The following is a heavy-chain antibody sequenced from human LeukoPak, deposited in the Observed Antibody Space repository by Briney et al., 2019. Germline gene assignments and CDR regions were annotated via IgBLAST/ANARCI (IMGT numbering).Heavy chain of an antibody. V-gene: IGHV3-53*01. CDR2: LYSGGNT. D-gene: IGHD3-10*01. J-gene: IGHJ4*02. CDR3: AREQPPGVYFDY. CDR1: GFTVSSNY. Sequence: GGSLRLSCAASGFTVSSNYMSWVRQAPGKGLEWVSILYSGGNTYYADSVKGRFAISRDNSKNMLYLQMNSLRAEDTAIYYCAREQPPGVYFDYWGQGTLVTVSP.